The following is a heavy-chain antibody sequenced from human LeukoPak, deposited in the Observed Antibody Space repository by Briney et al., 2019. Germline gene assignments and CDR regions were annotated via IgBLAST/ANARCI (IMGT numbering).Heavy chain of an antibody. CDR3: AKRDTLCGGYCYPFDY. CDR1: GFTFSTYA. J-gene: IGHJ4*02. Sequence: PGGSLRVSCAASGFTFSTYAMSWVRQAPGKGLEWVSAISGSGGSTYYADSVKGRFTISRDNSKNTLSLQMSSLRAEDTAVYYCAKRDTLCGGYCYPFDYWGQGTLVTVSS. V-gene: IGHV3-23*01. CDR2: ISGSGGST. D-gene: IGHD2-21*02.